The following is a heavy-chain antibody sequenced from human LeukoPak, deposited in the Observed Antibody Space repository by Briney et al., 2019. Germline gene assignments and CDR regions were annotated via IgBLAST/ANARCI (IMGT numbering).Heavy chain of an antibody. CDR1: GFTFSGAW. D-gene: IGHD3-10*01. Sequence: GGSLRLSCAASGFTFSGAWMHWVRQAPGKGLVWVSRINNDGTTTMYADSVKGRFTLSRDNAKNTLYLQMNSLRAEDTAVYYCARVSGPGMNEYFHLWGQGTLVTVSP. J-gene: IGHJ1*01. CDR3: ARVSGPGMNEYFHL. CDR2: INNDGTTT. V-gene: IGHV3-74*03.